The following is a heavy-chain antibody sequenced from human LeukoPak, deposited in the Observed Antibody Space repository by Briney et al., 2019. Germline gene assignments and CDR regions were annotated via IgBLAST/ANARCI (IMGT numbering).Heavy chain of an antibody. J-gene: IGHJ6*03. V-gene: IGHV3-21*01. CDR2: ISSSSSYI. CDR3: ARVPLLYYDFWSGYGTNYYMDV. D-gene: IGHD3-3*01. Sequence: GGSLRLSCAASGFTFSSYSMSWVRQAPGKGLEWVSSISSSSSYIYYADSVKGRFTISRDNAKNSLYLQMNSLRAEDTAVYYCARVPLLYYDFWSGYGTNYYMDVWGKGTTVTVSS. CDR1: GFTFSSYS.